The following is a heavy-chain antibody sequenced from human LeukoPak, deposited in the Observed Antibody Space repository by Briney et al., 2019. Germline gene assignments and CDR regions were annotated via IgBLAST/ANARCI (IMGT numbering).Heavy chain of an antibody. V-gene: IGHV3-21*01. CDR2: ISSGGRYI. CDR3: AKRGSVSSFDY. Sequence: GGSLRLSCTASGFSFSAYSMNWVRRAPGKGLEWVSSISSGGRYIYYADSVKGRFTISRDNGRKSLFLQLSSLSAEDTAVYYCAKRGSVSSFDYWGQGTLVTVSS. CDR1: GFSFSAYS. J-gene: IGHJ4*02. D-gene: IGHD3-10*01.